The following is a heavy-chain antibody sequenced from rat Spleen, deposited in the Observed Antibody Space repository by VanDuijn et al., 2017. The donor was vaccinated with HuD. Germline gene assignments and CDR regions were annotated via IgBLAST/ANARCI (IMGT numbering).Heavy chain of an antibody. J-gene: IGHJ1*01. V-gene: IGHV2-1*01. Sequence: QVQLKESGPGLVQPSETLSLTCTVSGFSLISDSVSWVRQSSGKGPEWMGRMWYDGDTAYNSALKSRLSISRDTSKSQVFLKMNSLQTEDTAIYFCTRPNNPYWYFDFWGPGTMVTVSS. CDR2: MWYDGDT. CDR1: GFSLISDS. CDR3: TRPNNPYWYFDF. D-gene: IGHD1-10*01.